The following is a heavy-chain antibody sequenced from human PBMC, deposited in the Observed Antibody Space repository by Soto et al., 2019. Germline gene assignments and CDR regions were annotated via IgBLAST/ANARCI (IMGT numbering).Heavy chain of an antibody. Sequence: SETLSLTCTVSGGSINNSYWSWIRQPPGKGLEWIAYINYSGSTNYNPSLKSRVTISVDTSKNQFSLKLTSVTAADTAVYYCARGGWSLDYWGQGILVTVSS. CDR1: GGSINNSY. V-gene: IGHV4-59*01. CDR2: INYSGST. CDR3: ARGGWSLDY. J-gene: IGHJ4*02. D-gene: IGHD6-19*01.